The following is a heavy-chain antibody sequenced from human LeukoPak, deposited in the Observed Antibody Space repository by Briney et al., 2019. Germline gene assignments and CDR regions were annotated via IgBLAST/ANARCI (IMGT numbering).Heavy chain of an antibody. V-gene: IGHV4-4*02. CDR1: GGSISSSNW. CDR2: IYHSGST. D-gene: IGHD3-10*01. J-gene: IGHJ4*02. CDR3: ASISYGSGSIDY. Sequence: SETLSLTCAVPGGSISSSNWWSWVRQPPGKGLEWIGEIYHSGSTNYNPSLKSRVTISVDKSKNQFSLKLSSVTAADTAVYYCASISYGSGSIDYWGQGTLGTVSS.